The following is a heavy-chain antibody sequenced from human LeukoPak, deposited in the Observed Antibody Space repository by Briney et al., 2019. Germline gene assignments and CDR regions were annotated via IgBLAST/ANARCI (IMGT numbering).Heavy chain of an antibody. Sequence: PGKSLRLSCAASGLTFSGYGIHWVRQAPGKGLEWVAFLSYDGTNKFYADSVKGRFTISGDNSKNTLYLQMNSLRAEDTAVYYCAREGGDGAFDIWGQGTMVTVSS. J-gene: IGHJ3*02. CDR2: LSYDGTNK. CDR1: GLTFSGYG. V-gene: IGHV3-33*01. CDR3: AREGGDGAFDI. D-gene: IGHD5-24*01.